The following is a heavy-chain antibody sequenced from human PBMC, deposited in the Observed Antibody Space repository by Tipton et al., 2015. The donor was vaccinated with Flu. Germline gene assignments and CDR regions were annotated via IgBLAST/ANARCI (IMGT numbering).Heavy chain of an antibody. V-gene: IGHV4-38-2*01. CDR2: VNHLGAT. Sequence: TLSLTCDVSAYSITSDSFWGWIRQPPGKGLEWIGTVNHLGATYYNPSLKSRVTISVDTAKNQFSQRLSSVTAADTAVYYCARSTYYYGSGSSDYWGQGTLVTVSS. CDR3: ARSTYYYGSGSSDY. CDR1: AYSITSDSF. D-gene: IGHD3-10*01. J-gene: IGHJ4*02.